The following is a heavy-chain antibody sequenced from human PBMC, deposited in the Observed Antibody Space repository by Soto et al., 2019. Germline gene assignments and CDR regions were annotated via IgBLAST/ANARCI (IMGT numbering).Heavy chain of an antibody. CDR1: GYTFTSYG. J-gene: IGHJ3*02. Sequence: ASVKVSCKASGYTFTSYGISWVRQAPGQGLEWMGWISAYNGNTNYAQKLQGRVTMTTDTSTSTAYMELRSLRSDDTAVYYCARGGDYDSSGWNHDAFDIWGQGTMVTVSS. CDR3: ARGGDYDSSGWNHDAFDI. V-gene: IGHV1-18*01. CDR2: ISAYNGNT. D-gene: IGHD3-22*01.